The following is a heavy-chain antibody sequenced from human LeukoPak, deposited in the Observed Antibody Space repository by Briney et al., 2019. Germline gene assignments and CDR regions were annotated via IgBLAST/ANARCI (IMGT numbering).Heavy chain of an antibody. CDR1: GYTFTCYY. CDR3: AREDIVVVPAAVDY. D-gene: IGHD2-2*01. J-gene: IGHJ4*02. CDR2: INPNSGGR. Sequence: GASVKVSFKASGYTFTCYYMHWVRQAHGQGKEWMGWINPNSGGRNYAQKFPGRLTMTRDTSISTAYMELSRLRSDDTAVYYCAREDIVVVPAAVDYWGQGTLVTVSS. V-gene: IGHV1-2*02.